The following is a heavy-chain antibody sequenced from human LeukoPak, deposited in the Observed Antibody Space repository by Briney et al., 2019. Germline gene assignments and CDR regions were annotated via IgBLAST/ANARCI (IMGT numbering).Heavy chain of an antibody. Sequence: SGPTLVKPTQTLTLTCTFSGFSLSTSGVGVGWIRQPPGKALEWLALIYWDDDKRYSPSLKSRLTITKDTSKNQVVLTMTNMDPVDTATYYCAHGGDYYDSSGSSGAFDIWGQGTMVTVSS. D-gene: IGHD3-22*01. CDR3: AHGGDYYDSSGSSGAFDI. V-gene: IGHV2-5*02. CDR1: GFSLSTSGVG. CDR2: IYWDDDK. J-gene: IGHJ3*02.